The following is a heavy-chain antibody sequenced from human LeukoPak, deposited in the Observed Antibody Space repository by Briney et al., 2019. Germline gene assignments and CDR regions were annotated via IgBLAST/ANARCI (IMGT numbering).Heavy chain of an antibody. V-gene: IGHV3-23*01. D-gene: IGHD6-13*01. Sequence: PGGSLRLSCAASGFTFSSYAMSWVRQTPGKGLEWVSAISGSGGSTYYADSVKGRFTISRDNSKNTLYLQMNSLRAEDTAVYYCAKDNGSSSSTIYFDYWGQGTLVTVSS. J-gene: IGHJ4*02. CDR3: AKDNGSSSSTIYFDY. CDR2: ISGSGGST. CDR1: GFTFSSYA.